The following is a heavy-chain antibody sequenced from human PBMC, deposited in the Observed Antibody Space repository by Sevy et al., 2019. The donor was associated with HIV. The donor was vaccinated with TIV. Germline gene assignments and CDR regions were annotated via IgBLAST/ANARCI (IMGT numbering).Heavy chain of an antibody. D-gene: IGHD3-22*01. V-gene: IGHV3-21*01. CDR3: ARGPDYYDRSRYYYQ. J-gene: IGHJ4*02. Sequence: GGSLRLSCAASGFTFSSYSMHWVRQAPGKGLEWVSSISSSSTYIYYADSVKGRFTISRDNAKNSLYLQMNSLRAEDTAVYYCARGPDYYDRSRYYYQWGQGTLVTVSS. CDR1: GFTFSSYS. CDR2: ISSSSTYI.